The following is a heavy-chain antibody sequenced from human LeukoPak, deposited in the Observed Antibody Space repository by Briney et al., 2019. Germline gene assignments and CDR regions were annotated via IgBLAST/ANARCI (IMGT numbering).Heavy chain of an antibody. CDR2: IIPILGIA. CDR3: ATGKDSSNVVYFDY. D-gene: IGHD6-13*01. Sequence: GGSGNGSFKASGGAFPSDAISWGGQAPRQGVGWMGRIIPILGIANYAQKFQGRVTITADKSTSTAYMELSSLRSEDTAVYYCATGKDSSNVVYFDYWGQGTLVTVSS. V-gene: IGHV1-69*04. CDR1: GGAFPSDA. J-gene: IGHJ4*02.